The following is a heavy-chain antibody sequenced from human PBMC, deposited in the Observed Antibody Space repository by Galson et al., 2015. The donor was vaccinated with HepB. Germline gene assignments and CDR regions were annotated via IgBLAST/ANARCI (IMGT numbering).Heavy chain of an antibody. CDR3: AKDLNQALYYFDH. CDR1: GFTFRNYG. V-gene: IGHV3-30*18. Sequence: LRLSCAVSGFTFRNYGMHWVRQAPGKRLEWVAAISFDGSNQDYVESVKGRFTISRDNSKNTLYLQMSSLRPGDTAVHYCAKDLNQALYYFDHWGQGTLVTVSS. CDR2: ISFDGSNQ. J-gene: IGHJ4*02. D-gene: IGHD3-16*02.